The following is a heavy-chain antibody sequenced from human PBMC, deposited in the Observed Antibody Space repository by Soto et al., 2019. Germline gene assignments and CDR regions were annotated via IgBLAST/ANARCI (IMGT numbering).Heavy chain of an antibody. CDR3: ATLLYDSSGYYEGLFDY. Sequence: GASLKVSCKVSGYTLTELSMHWVRQAPGKGLEWMGGFDPEDGETIYAQKFQGRVTMTEDTSTDTAYMELSSLRSEDTAVYYCATLLYDSSGYYEGLFDYWGQGTLVTVSS. CDR1: GYTLTELS. CDR2: FDPEDGET. V-gene: IGHV1-24*01. J-gene: IGHJ4*02. D-gene: IGHD3-22*01.